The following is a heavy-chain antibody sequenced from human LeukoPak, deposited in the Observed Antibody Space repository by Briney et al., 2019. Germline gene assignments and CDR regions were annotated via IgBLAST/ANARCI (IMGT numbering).Heavy chain of an antibody. CDR3: ASEQSYYDFWSGYYTYWFDP. J-gene: IGHJ5*02. CDR2: IYTSGST. Sequence: TLSLTCTVSGGSISSGSYYWSWIRQPAGKGLEWIGRIYTSGSTNYNPSLKSRVTISVDTSKNQFSLKLSSVTAADTAVYYCASEQSYYDFWSGYYTYWFDPWGQGTLVTVSS. CDR1: GGSISSGSYY. V-gene: IGHV4-61*02. D-gene: IGHD3-3*01.